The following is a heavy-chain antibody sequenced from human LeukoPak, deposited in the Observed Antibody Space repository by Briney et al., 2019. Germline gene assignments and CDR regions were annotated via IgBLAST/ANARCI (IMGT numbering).Heavy chain of an antibody. Sequence: GESLKISCKGSGNSFTSYWIGWVRQMPGKGLECMGIIYLGDSDTRYSPSFQGQVTISADKSINTAYLQWSSLKASDTAMYYCARRPAYGSSSWFDPWGQGTLVTVSS. CDR2: IYLGDSDT. J-gene: IGHJ5*02. CDR3: ARRPAYGSSSWFDP. D-gene: IGHD6-6*01. V-gene: IGHV5-51*01. CDR1: GNSFTSYW.